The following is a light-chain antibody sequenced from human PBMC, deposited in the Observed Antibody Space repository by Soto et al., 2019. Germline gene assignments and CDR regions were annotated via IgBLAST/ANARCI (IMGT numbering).Light chain of an antibody. CDR2: ESS. CDR3: PLRTILPQT. Sequence: KLSVAAVSLKPRERATLSCMSCQTVANYLAWYQQKPGQAPWLLIYESSNRATGIAARFSGSGSGTDFTLTIICLEPEDFVVYYCPLRTILPQTFCQVT. CDR1: QTVANY. V-gene: IGKV3-11*01. J-gene: IGKJ1*01.